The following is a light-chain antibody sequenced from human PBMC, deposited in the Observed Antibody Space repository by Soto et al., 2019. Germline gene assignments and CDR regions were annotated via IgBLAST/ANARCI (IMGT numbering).Light chain of an antibody. CDR2: DAS. CDR3: QQYGSSPSWT. CDR1: QSVSSSQ. Sequence: EIVLTQSPGTVSLSPGERATLSCRASQSVSSSQLAWYQHKPGQAPRLLIFDASRRATGAPDRFSGSGSGTDFTVTISRLEPEDFGVYFCQQYGSSPSWTFGQGTKVDIK. V-gene: IGKV3-20*01. J-gene: IGKJ1*01.